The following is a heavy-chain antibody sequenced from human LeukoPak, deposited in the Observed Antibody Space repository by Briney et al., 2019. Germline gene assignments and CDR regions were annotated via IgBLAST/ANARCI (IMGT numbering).Heavy chain of an antibody. J-gene: IGHJ4*02. Sequence: ASVKVPCKASGYTFTGYYMHCVRQAPGQGLEWMGWINPNSGGTNYAQKSLGRVTMTRDTSVSTAYMELSRLRSDDTAVYYCATLYGDYVASDYWGQGTLVTVSS. CDR3: ATLYGDYVASDY. CDR2: INPNSGGT. V-gene: IGHV1-2*02. D-gene: IGHD4-17*01. CDR1: GYTFTGYY.